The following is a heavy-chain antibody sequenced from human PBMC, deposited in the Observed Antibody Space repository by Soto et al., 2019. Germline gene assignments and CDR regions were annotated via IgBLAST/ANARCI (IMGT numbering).Heavy chain of an antibody. V-gene: IGHV3-23*01. CDR1: GFTFSSYA. CDR2: ISGSGGST. CDR3: AKVHSTVPAAELPFDY. J-gene: IGHJ4*02. D-gene: IGHD2-2*01. Sequence: PGGSLRLCCAASGFTFSSYAMSWVRQAPGKGLEWVSAISGSGGSTYYADSVKGRFTISRDNSKNTLYLQMNSLRAEDTAVYYCAKVHSTVPAAELPFDYWGQGTLVTVSS.